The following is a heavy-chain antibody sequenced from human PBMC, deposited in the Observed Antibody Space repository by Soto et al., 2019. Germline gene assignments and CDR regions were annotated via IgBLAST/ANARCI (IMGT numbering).Heavy chain of an antibody. V-gene: IGHV1-3*01. CDR3: ARAKPLDILTGRYYYYGMDV. CDR2: INAGNGNT. D-gene: IGHD3-9*01. CDR1: GYTFTSYA. Sequence: ASVKVSCKASGYTFTSYAMHWVRQAPGQRLEWMGRINAGNGNTKYSQKFQGRVTITRDTSASTAYMELSSLRSEDTAVYYCARAKPLDILTGRYYYYGMDVWGQGTTVTVSS. J-gene: IGHJ6*02.